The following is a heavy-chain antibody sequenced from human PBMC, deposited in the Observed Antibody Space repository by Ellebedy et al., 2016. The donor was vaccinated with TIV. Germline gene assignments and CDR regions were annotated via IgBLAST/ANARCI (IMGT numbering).Heavy chain of an antibody. CDR1: GGSISSYY. D-gene: IGHD1-26*01. CDR2: IYYSGTT. V-gene: IGHV4-59*12. J-gene: IGHJ4*02. Sequence: MPGGSLRLSCTVSGGSISSYYWSWIRQPPGKGLEWIGSIYYSGTTYYNPPLKSRVTISVDKSKNQFSLKLSSVTAADTAVYYCARGSLGATHFGYWGQGTLVTVSS. CDR3: ARGSLGATHFGY.